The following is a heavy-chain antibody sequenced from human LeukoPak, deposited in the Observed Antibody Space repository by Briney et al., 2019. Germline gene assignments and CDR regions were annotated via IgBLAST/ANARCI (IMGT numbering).Heavy chain of an antibody. CDR2: IKSKTDGGTT. Sequence: GGSLRLSCAASGFTFSNAWMSWVRQASGKGLEWVGRIKSKTDGGTTDYAAPVKGRFTISRDDSKNTLYLQMNTLETEDTGVYYCTRISGSSSGPFDYWGQGSLVTVSS. CDR3: TRISGSSSGPFDY. CDR1: GFTFSNAW. J-gene: IGHJ4*02. D-gene: IGHD1-26*01. V-gene: IGHV3-15*01.